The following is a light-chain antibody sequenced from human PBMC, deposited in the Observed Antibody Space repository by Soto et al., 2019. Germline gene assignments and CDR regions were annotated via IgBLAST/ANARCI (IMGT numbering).Light chain of an antibody. J-gene: IGKJ1*01. CDR2: AAS. V-gene: IGKV1-39*01. CDR1: QSVSSY. CDR3: QQSYSTPWT. Sequence: DIQLTQSPSSLSASVGDRVTITCRARQSVSSYLNWYQQKPGKAPKLLIYAASSLQSAVPSRFSGRISGTDFNLTISSLQPEDFSTYDCQQSYSTPWTFGQGTKVEIK.